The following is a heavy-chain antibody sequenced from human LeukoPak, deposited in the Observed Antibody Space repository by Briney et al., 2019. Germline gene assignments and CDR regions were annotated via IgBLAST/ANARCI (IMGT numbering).Heavy chain of an antibody. CDR1: GFTFSSYT. D-gene: IGHD3-9*01. Sequence: GVSLRLSCAASGFTFSSYTINWVRQAPGKGLEWVSSISSSSSYTYYADSVKGRFSISRDNARNSLYLQMNSLRAEDTAVYYCARDDISTDYYFDHWGQGTLVTVSS. V-gene: IGHV3-21*01. J-gene: IGHJ4*02. CDR3: ARDDISTDYYFDH. CDR2: ISSSSSYT.